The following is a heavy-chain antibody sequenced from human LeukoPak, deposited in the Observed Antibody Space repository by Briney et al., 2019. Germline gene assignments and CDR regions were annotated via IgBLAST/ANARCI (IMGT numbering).Heavy chain of an antibody. V-gene: IGHV3-23*01. CDR1: GFTFSSYA. CDR3: AKGDIVVVPAAMDY. Sequence: GGSLRLSCAASGFTFSSYAMSWVRQAPGKGLEWVSAISGSGGSTYYADSVKGRFTISRDNSKNTLYLQMNSLRAEDTGVYYCAKGDIVVVPAAMDYWGQGTLVTVSS. D-gene: IGHD2-2*01. CDR2: ISGSGGST. J-gene: IGHJ4*02.